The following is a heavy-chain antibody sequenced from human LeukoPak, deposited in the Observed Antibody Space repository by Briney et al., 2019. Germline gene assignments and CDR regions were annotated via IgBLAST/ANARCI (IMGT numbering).Heavy chain of an antibody. V-gene: IGHV1-69*05. CDR1: GGTFSSYA. D-gene: IGHD5-24*01. Sequence: ASVKVSCKASGGTFSSYAISWVRQAPGQGLEWMGRIIPIFGTANYAQKFQGRVTITTDRSTSTAYIDLSRLRSDDTAVYYCARDGGDGYNDYWGQGTLVTVSS. CDR2: IIPIFGTA. J-gene: IGHJ4*02. CDR3: ARDGGDGYNDY.